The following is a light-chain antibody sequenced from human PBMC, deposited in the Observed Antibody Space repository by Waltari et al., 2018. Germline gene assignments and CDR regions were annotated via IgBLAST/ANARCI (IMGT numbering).Light chain of an antibody. V-gene: IGLV2-14*01. CDR2: DVS. Sequence: QSALTQPASVSGSPGQSITISCFGTSSDIGVYNYVSWYHQYPGKAPKLMIYDVSKRPSGVSDRFSGSKSDNTASLTISGLRAEDEADYYCNSYTRKTASVVFGGGTKLTVL. J-gene: IGLJ3*02. CDR1: SSDIGVYNY. CDR3: NSYTRKTASVV.